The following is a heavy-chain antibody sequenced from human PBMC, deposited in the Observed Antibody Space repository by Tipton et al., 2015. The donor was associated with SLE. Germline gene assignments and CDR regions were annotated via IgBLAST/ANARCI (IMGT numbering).Heavy chain of an antibody. CDR3: ARDTLRREGVH. Sequence: GSLRLSCAASGFTFSSYWMSWVRQAPGKGLEWVANIKQDGSEKYYVDSVKGRFTISRDNAKNSLYLQMNSLRYEDTAFYFCARDTLRREGVHWGQGTLVTVSS. D-gene: IGHD2-15*01. CDR2: IKQDGSEK. V-gene: IGHV3-7*03. J-gene: IGHJ4*02. CDR1: GFTFSSYW.